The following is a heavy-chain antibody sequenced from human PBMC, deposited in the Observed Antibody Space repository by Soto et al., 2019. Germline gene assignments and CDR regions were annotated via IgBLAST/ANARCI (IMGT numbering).Heavy chain of an antibody. V-gene: IGHV3-66*01. CDR1: GFTVSSNY. D-gene: IGHD2-2*01. Sequence: GGSLRLSCAASGFTVSSNYMSWVRQAPGKGLEWVSVIYSGGSTYYADSVKGRFTISRDNSKNTLYLQMNSLRAEDTAVYYCARDSAAALFDYWGQGTLVTVS. CDR2: IYSGGST. J-gene: IGHJ4*02. CDR3: ARDSAAALFDY.